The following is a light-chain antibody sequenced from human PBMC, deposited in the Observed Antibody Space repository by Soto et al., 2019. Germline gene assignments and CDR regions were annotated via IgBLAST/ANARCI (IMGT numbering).Light chain of an antibody. V-gene: IGKV3-20*01. CDR2: GAS. Sequence: ETVLTRSPGTLSLSPGERATLSCRASQTIRSNYLAWYRQTPGQAPRLLIYGASNRATGIADRFSGSGTGTDFTLIISRLEPEDFALYYCPQYGSSPWTFGQGTKLEIK. CDR1: QTIRSNY. J-gene: IGKJ1*01. CDR3: PQYGSSPWT.